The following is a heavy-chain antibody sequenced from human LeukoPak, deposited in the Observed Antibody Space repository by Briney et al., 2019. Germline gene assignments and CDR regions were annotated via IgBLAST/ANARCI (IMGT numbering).Heavy chain of an antibody. Sequence: SETLSLTCAVYGGSFSGYYWSWIRQPPGKGLEWIGEINHSGSTNYNPSLKSRVTISVDTSKNQFSLKLSSETAADTAVYYCASSLWFPYWGQGTLVTVSS. J-gene: IGHJ4*02. CDR2: INHSGST. CDR3: ASSLWFPY. D-gene: IGHD3-10*01. CDR1: GGSFSGYY. V-gene: IGHV4-34*01.